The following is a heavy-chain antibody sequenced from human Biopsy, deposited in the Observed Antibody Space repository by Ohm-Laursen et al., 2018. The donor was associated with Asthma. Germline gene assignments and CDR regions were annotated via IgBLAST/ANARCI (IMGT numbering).Heavy chain of an antibody. CDR2: ISYDGREK. CDR3: AKDRFDGSVTSHYYYYGIDV. Sequence: SLRLSCAASGFAFSQGGMHWVRQGPGKGLEWVALISYDGREKGYVDSVKGRFTISRDNFRNTLYVEMSSLRPEDSATYYCAKDRFDGSVTSHYYYYGIDVWGQGTAVTVSS. D-gene: IGHD3-10*01. CDR1: GFAFSQGG. V-gene: IGHV3-30*18. J-gene: IGHJ6*02.